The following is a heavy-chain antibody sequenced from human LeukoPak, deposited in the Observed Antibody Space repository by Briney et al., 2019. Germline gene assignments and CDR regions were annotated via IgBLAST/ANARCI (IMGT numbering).Heavy chain of an antibody. J-gene: IGHJ4*02. D-gene: IGHD3/OR15-3a*01. CDR3: AKRGVVIRVFLVGFHKEAYYFES. V-gene: IGHV3-30*04. CDR2: ISYDGSNK. Sequence: PGGSLRLSCAASGFTFSSYAMHWVRQAPGKGLEWVAVISYDGSNKYYADSVKGRFTISRDNPKNTLFLQMNSLRADDTAVYFCAKRGVVIRVFLVGFHKEAYYFESWGQGALVTVSS. CDR1: GFTFSSYA.